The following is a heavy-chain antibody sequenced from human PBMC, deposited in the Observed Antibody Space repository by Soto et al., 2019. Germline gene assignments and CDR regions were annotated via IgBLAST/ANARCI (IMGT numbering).Heavy chain of an antibody. V-gene: IGHV1-46*03. J-gene: IGHJ6*02. CDR3: ARASILITMVRGVPIGGMDV. Sequence: QVQLVQSGAEVKKPGASVKVSCKASGYTFTSYYMHWVRQAPGQGLEWMGIINPSGGSTSYAQKFQGRVTMTRDTSTSTVYMELSSLRSEDTAVYYCARASILITMVRGVPIGGMDVWGQGTTVTVSS. CDR2: INPSGGST. CDR1: GYTFTSYY. D-gene: IGHD3-10*01.